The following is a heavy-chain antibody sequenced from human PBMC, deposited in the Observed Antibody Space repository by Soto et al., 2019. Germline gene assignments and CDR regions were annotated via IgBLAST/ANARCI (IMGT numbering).Heavy chain of an antibody. CDR1: GYTFTSYG. J-gene: IGHJ6*02. CDR2: ISAYNGNT. D-gene: IGHD6-13*01. CDR3: ARGEAAAPSYYYYGMDV. Sequence: QVQLVQSGAEVKKPGASAKVSCKASGYTFTSYGISWVRQAPGQGLEWMGWISAYNGNTNYAQKLQGRVTMTTDTSTSTAYMELRSLRSDDTAVYYCARGEAAAPSYYYYGMDVWGQGTTVTVSS. V-gene: IGHV1-18*04.